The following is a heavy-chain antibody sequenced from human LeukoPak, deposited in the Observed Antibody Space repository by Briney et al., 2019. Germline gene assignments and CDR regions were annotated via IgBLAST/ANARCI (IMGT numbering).Heavy chain of an antibody. V-gene: IGHV1-46*01. D-gene: IGHD3-9*01. CDR3: ASGLRYFDLYY. Sequence: GASVKVSCKTSGYTFASYHIHWVRQAPGQGLEWMGIINPSGGSTSYAQKFQGRVTMTRDMSTSTVYMELSSLRSEDTAVYYCASGLRYFDLYYWGQGTLVTVSA. CDR1: GYTFASYH. CDR2: INPSGGST. J-gene: IGHJ4*02.